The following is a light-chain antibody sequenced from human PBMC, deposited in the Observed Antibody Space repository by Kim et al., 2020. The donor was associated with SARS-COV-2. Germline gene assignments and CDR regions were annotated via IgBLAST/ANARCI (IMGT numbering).Light chain of an antibody. Sequence: SVGPGKAARITCGGNNIGSKSVHWYQQKPGQAPVLVIYYDSDRPSGIPERFSGSNSGNTATLTISRVEAGDEADYYCQVWDSSSGVFGGGTKLTVL. CDR3: QVWDSSSGV. V-gene: IGLV3-21*04. CDR1: NIGSKS. J-gene: IGLJ3*02. CDR2: YDS.